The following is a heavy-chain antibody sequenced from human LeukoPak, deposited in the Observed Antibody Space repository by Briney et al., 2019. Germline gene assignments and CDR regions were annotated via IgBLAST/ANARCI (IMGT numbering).Heavy chain of an antibody. J-gene: IGHJ4*02. CDR3: ARHQGAYVSYMVY. V-gene: IGHV5-51*01. CDR1: GYTFTSYW. CDR2: IYPGDSDT. D-gene: IGHD5-12*01. Sequence: KVSCKASGYTFTSYWIGWVRQMPGKGLEWMGIIYPGDSDTRYSPSFQGQVTISADKSISTAYLQWSSLKASDTAMYYCARHQGAYVSYMVYWGQGTLVTVSS.